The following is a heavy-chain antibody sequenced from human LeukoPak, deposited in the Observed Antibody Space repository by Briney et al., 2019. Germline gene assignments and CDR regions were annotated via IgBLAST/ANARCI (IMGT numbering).Heavy chain of an antibody. V-gene: IGHV4-39*01. Sequence: PSETLSLTCTVSGGSISSSSYYWGWIRQPPGKGLEWIGSIYYSGSTYYNPSLKSRVTISVDTSKNQFSLKLSSVTAADTAVYYCARRNIIFPNWFDPWGQGTLVTVSS. D-gene: IGHD3/OR15-3a*01. CDR1: GGSISSSSYY. CDR3: ARRNIIFPNWFDP. J-gene: IGHJ5*02. CDR2: IYYSGST.